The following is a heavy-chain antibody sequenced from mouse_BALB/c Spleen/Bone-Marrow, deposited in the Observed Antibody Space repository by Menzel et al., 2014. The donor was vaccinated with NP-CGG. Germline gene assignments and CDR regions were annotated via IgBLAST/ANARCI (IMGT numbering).Heavy chain of an antibody. CDR2: IYPGGGYT. CDR1: GYTFTNYW. CDR3: ARRGTGVDY. V-gene: IGHV1-63*02. J-gene: IGHJ2*01. D-gene: IGHD4-1*01. Sequence: VQLQQSGAELVRPGTSMKISCKASGYTFTNYWLGWVKQRPGHALEWIGDIYPGGGYTNYNEKFKGKATLTADTSSSTAYMQLSSVTSEDSAVYFCARRGTGVDYWGQGATLTGSS.